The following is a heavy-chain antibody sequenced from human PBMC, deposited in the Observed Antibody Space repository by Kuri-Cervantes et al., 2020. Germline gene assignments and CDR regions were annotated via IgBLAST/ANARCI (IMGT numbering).Heavy chain of an antibody. J-gene: IGHJ5*02. V-gene: IGHV1-69*13. CDR2: IIPIFGTA. D-gene: IGHD2-15*01. CDR1: GGTFSSYA. CDR3: ARDLSCSGGSCYSGTLRRSADWFDP. Sequence: SVKVSCKASGGTFSSYAISWVRQAPGQGLEWMGGIIPIFGTANYAQKFQGRVTITADESTSTAYMELGSLRSEDTAVYYCARDLSCSGGSCYSGTLRRSADWFDPWGQGTLVTVSS.